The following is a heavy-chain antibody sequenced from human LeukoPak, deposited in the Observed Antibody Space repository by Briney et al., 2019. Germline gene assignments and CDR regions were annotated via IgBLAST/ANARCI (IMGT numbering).Heavy chain of an antibody. V-gene: IGHV4-39*01. D-gene: IGHD3-9*01. J-gene: IGHJ5*02. CDR1: GGSVSSTSYY. CDR2: IHYSGTN. Sequence: ASETLSLTCTVSGGSVSSTSYYWGWIRQPPGKGLEWIGSIHYSGTNYYNPSLKSRVTISVDTSKTQFSLKLISVTAADTAVYYCAKTFDILTGYAVFDPWGQGTLVTVSS. CDR3: AKTFDILTGYAVFDP.